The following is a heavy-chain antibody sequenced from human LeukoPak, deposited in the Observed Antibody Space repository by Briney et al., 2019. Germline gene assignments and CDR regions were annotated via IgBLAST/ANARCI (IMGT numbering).Heavy chain of an antibody. CDR1: GFIFSNAW. J-gene: IGHJ6*02. CDR3: TTDLWFGEFGLDV. D-gene: IGHD3-10*01. CDR2: IKTKTDGGTT. Sequence: PGGSLRLSCAASGFIFSNAWMSWVRQAPGKGLEWVGRIKTKTDGGTTDYVAPVKGRFTISRDDSKNTLYVQMNSLKTEDTAVYYCTTDLWFGEFGLDVWGQGTTVIVSS. V-gene: IGHV3-15*01.